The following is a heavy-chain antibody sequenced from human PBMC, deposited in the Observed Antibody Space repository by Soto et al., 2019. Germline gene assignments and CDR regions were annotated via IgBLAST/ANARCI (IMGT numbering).Heavy chain of an antibody. D-gene: IGHD2-2*01. J-gene: IGHJ4*02. V-gene: IGHV4-39*01. Sequence: SETLSLTCTVSGGSISSSSYYWGWIRQPPGKGLEWIGSIYYSGSTYYNPSLKSRVTISVDTSKNQFSLKLSSVTAADTAVYYCERHDAASPSYLDYSSQGTCVTVSS. CDR1: GGSISSSSYY. CDR2: IYYSGST. CDR3: ERHDAASPSYLDY.